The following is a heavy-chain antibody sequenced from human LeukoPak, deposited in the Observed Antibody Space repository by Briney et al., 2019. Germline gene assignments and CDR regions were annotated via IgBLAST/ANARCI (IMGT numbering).Heavy chain of an antibody. Sequence: ASVKVSCKASGYTFTSYDSNWVRQATGQGLEWMGWMNPNSGNTGYAQKFQGRVTMTRNTSISTAYMELSSLRSEDTAVYYCARVSVLRYFDWLLLDNWFDPWGQGTLVTVSS. V-gene: IGHV1-8*01. CDR3: ARVSVLRYFDWLLLDNWFDP. CDR1: GYTFTSYD. D-gene: IGHD3-9*01. CDR2: MNPNSGNT. J-gene: IGHJ5*02.